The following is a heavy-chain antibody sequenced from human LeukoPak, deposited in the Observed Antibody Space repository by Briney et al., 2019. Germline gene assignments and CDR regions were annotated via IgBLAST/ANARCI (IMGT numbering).Heavy chain of an antibody. CDR2: ISSSSSYI. CDR1: GFTFSSYS. V-gene: IGHV3-21*01. Sequence: PGGSLRLSCAASGFTFSSYSMNWVRQAPGKGLEWVSSISSSSSYIYYADSVKGRFTISRDNAKNSLYLQMNSLRAEDTAVYYCARDSDIVVVPAAISYWGQGTLVTFSS. J-gene: IGHJ4*02. D-gene: IGHD2-2*01. CDR3: ARDSDIVVVPAAISY.